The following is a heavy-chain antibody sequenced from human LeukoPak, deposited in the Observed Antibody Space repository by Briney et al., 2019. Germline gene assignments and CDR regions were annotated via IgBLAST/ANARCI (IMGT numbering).Heavy chain of an antibody. CDR2: MNPNSGNT. CDR3: AREVRSYYYMDV. CDR1: GYTFTSYD. V-gene: IGHV1-8*03. J-gene: IGHJ6*03. Sequence: ASVKVSCKASGYTFTSYDINWVRQATGQGLEWMGWMNPNSGNTGYVQKFQGRVTITRNTSISTAYMELSSLRSEDTAVYYCAREVRSYYYMDVWGKGTTVTVSS.